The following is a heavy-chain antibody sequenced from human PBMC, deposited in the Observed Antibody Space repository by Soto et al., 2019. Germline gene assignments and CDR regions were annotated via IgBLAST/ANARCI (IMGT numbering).Heavy chain of an antibody. CDR2: INPNSGGT. CDR3: ARELCLAEWLQSRWSVS. Sequence: GASVKVSCKASGYTFTGYYMHWVRQAPGQGLEWMGWINPNSGGTNYAQKFQGRVTMTRDTSISTAYMELSRLRSDDTAVYYCARELCLAEWLQSRWSVSWGPGILVTVFS. J-gene: IGHJ4*02. D-gene: IGHD5-12*01. V-gene: IGHV1-2*02. CDR1: GYTFTGYY.